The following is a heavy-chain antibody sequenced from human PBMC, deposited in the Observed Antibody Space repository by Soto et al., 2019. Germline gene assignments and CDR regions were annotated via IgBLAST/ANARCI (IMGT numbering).Heavy chain of an antibody. Sequence: SETLSLTCTVSGVSITSSKHYWSWIRQHPGKGLEWIGYIYLSGFTYSNPSLKSRVTMSIDTSKNQFSLKLSSVTAADTAVYYCARGGLDDFWSGYLYHLDSWGLGTLVTVSS. J-gene: IGHJ4*02. CDR2: IYLSGFT. V-gene: IGHV4-30-4*08. CDR1: GVSITSSKHY. CDR3: ARGGLDDFWSGYLYHLDS. D-gene: IGHD3-3*01.